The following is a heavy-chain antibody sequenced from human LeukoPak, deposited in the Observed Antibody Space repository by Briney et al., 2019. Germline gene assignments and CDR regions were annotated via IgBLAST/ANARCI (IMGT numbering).Heavy chain of an antibody. CDR1: GFTFSSYS. CDR2: ISSSSSTI. J-gene: IGHJ6*03. V-gene: IGHV3-48*01. CDR3: ARALSDYYYYYMDV. D-gene: IGHD1-26*01. Sequence: GGSLRLSCAASGFTFSSYSMNWVRQAPGKGVEWVSYISSSSSTIYYADSVKGRFTISRDNAKNSLYLQMNSLRAEDTAVYYCARALSDYYYYYMDVWGKGTTVTVSS.